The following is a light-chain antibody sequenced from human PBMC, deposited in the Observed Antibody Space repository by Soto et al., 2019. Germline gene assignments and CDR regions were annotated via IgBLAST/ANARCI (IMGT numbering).Light chain of an antibody. CDR1: QSVSSNY. Sequence: EIVLTQSPGTLSLSPGERATLSCRASQSVSSNYLAWYQQKPGQAPRLLIYDVSSRATGIPDRFSGSGSGTDFTLTISRLEPEDFAVYYCQQYGSSPYTFGQGTKLEIK. CDR3: QQYGSSPYT. V-gene: IGKV3-20*01. J-gene: IGKJ2*01. CDR2: DVS.